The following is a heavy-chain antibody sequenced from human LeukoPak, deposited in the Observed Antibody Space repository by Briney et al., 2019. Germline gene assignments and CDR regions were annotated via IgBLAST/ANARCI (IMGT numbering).Heavy chain of an antibody. V-gene: IGHV1-69*13. Sequence: GASVKVSCKASGGTFSSYATSWVRQAPGQGLEWMGGIIPIFGTANYAQKFQGRVTITADESTSTAYMELSSLRSEDTAVYYCARDRRLPDCSGGSCYLYWFDPWGQGTLVTVSS. D-gene: IGHD2-15*01. J-gene: IGHJ5*02. CDR2: IIPIFGTA. CDR3: ARDRRLPDCSGGSCYLYWFDP. CDR1: GGTFSSYA.